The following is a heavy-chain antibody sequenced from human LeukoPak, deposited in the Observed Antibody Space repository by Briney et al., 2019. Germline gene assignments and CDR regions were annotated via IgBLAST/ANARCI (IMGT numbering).Heavy chain of an antibody. V-gene: IGHV1-69*06. CDR3: ATSDSSGYYYPPGGY. J-gene: IGHJ4*02. Sequence: SVKVSCKASGGTFSSYAISWVRQAPGQGLEWMGGIIPIFGTANYAQKFQGRVTMTEDTSTDTAYMELSSLRSEDTAVYYCATSDSSGYYYPPGGYWGQGTLVTVSS. CDR2: IIPIFGTA. CDR1: GGTFSSYA. D-gene: IGHD3-22*01.